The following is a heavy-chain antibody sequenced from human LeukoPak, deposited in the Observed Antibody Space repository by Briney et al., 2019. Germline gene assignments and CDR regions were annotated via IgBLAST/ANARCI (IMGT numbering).Heavy chain of an antibody. V-gene: IGHV4-38-2*02. CDR3: ARVPPSYYDSSGYPYYFDY. Sequence: SETLSLTYSVSGYSISSGYYWAWIRQPPGKGLEWIGSIYHSGTTYYNPSLKSRVTISVDTSKNQFSLKLSSVTAADTAVYYCARVPPSYYDSSGYPYYFDYWGQGTLVTVSS. CDR1: GYSISSGYY. CDR2: IYHSGTT. D-gene: IGHD3-22*01. J-gene: IGHJ4*02.